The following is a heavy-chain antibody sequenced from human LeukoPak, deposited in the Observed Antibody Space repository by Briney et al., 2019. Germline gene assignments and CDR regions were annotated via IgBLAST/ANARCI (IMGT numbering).Heavy chain of an antibody. CDR1: GDSVSSNGFA. V-gene: IGHV6-1*01. CDR2: TYYRSKWNN. J-gene: IGHJ4*02. CDR3: ARASLQSVYFDC. Sequence: SQTLSLTCAISGDSVSSNGFARSWIRQSPSRCLELPGRTYYRSKWNNDYAVSVKSRITINPDTSKNQFSLQLNSVTPEDTAVYYCARASLQSVYFDCWGQGTLVTVSS.